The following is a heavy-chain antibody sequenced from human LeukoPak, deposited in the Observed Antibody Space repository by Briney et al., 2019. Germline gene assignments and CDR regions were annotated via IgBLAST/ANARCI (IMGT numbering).Heavy chain of an antibody. CDR3: AKDFVFYSSSWSPSDY. Sequence: PGGSLRLSCAASGFTFSSYAMSWVRQAPGKGLEWVSAISGSGGSTYYADSVKGRFTISRDNSKNTLYLQMNSLRAEDTAVYYCAKDFVFYSSSWSPSDYWGQGTLVTVSS. V-gene: IGHV3-23*01. J-gene: IGHJ4*02. CDR1: GFTFSSYA. D-gene: IGHD6-13*01. CDR2: ISGSGGST.